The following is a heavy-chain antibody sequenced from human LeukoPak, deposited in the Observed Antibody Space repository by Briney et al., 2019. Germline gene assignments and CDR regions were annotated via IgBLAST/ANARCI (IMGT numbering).Heavy chain of an antibody. CDR1: AFTFTNAW. D-gene: IGHD3-10*01. J-gene: IGHJ4*02. V-gene: IGHV3-15*01. Sequence: PAGSLRLSCAASAFTFTNAWMRWVRPAPGKGLEWVGHLKSKTDGGTTDYAAPVKGRFTISRDDSKNTLYLQMNSLKSEDTAVYYCATDPRGIYGSGSFPWVDCWGQGTLVTVSS. CDR2: LKSKTDGGTT. CDR3: ATDPRGIYGSGSFPWVDC.